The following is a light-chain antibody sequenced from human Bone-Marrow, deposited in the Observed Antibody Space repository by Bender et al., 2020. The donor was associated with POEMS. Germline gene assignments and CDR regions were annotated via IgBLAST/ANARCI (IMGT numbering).Light chain of an antibody. CDR3: SSYTRSNTLV. J-gene: IGLJ3*02. V-gene: IGLV2-8*01. CDR1: STDVGAYNY. Sequence: QSALTQPPSASGSPGQSVTISCTGTSTDVGAYNYVSWYQQHPGKVPKLVIYEVTERPSVVPDRFSGSKSGNTASLTVSGLQADDEADYYCSSYTRSNTLVFGGGTKLTVL. CDR2: EVT.